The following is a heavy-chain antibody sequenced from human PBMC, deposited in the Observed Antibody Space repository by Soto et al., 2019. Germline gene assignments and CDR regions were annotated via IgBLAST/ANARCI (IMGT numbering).Heavy chain of an antibody. J-gene: IGHJ4*02. V-gene: IGHV3-15*01. CDR3: TTDNAAPWVDY. Sequence: GGSLRLSCAASGSTFSNTWMSWVRQAPGKGLECVGRIKSKTDGGTTDYAAPVKGRFTISRDDSKNTLYLQMNSLKTEDTAVYYCTTDNAAPWVDYWGQGSLVTVSS. CDR2: IKSKTDGGTT. D-gene: IGHD2-15*01. CDR1: GSTFSNTW.